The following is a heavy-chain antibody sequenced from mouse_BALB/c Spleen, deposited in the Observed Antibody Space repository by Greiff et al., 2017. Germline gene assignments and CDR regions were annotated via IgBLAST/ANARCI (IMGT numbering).Heavy chain of an antibody. CDR3: ARHAGNYGWFAY. Sequence: EVHLVESGGGLVKPGGSLKLSCAASGFTFSSYAMSWVRQTPEKRLEWVATISSGGSYTYYPDSVKGRFTISRDNAKNTLYLQMSSLRSEDTAMYYCARHAGNYGWFAYWGQGTLVTVSA. J-gene: IGHJ3*01. CDR1: GFTFSSYA. V-gene: IGHV5-9-3*01. D-gene: IGHD2-1*01. CDR2: ISSGGSYT.